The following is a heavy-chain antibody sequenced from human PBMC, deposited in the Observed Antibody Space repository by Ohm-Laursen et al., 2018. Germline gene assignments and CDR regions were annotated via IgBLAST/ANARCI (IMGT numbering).Heavy chain of an antibody. Sequence: SLRLSCAASGFTFSSYAMSWVRQAPGKGLERVSAISGSGGSTYYADSVEGRFTISRDNSKNTLYLQMNSLRAEDTAVYYCAKDADGRAVPMDYWGQGTLVTVSS. V-gene: IGHV3-23*01. J-gene: IGHJ4*02. CDR3: AKDADGRAVPMDY. D-gene: IGHD6-19*01. CDR1: GFTFSSYA. CDR2: ISGSGGST.